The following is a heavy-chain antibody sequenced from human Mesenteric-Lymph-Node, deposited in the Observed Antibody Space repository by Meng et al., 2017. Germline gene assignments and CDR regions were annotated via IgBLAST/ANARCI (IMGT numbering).Heavy chain of an antibody. Sequence: ASVKVSCKASGYTFTSYGISWVRQAPGQGLEWMGWISAYNGNTNYAQKLQGRVTITADKSTSTAYMELSSLRSEDTAVYYCASMTTVTTSPFDYWGQGTLVTVSS. V-gene: IGHV1-18*01. CDR1: GYTFTSYG. D-gene: IGHD4-17*01. CDR3: ASMTTVTTSPFDY. J-gene: IGHJ4*02. CDR2: ISAYNGNT.